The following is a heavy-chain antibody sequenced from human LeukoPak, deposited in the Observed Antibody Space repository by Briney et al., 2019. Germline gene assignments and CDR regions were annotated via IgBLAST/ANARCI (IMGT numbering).Heavy chain of an antibody. Sequence: GGSLRLSCAASGFTFSSYAMSWVRQAPGKGLEWVSAISGSGGSTYYADSVKGRFTISRDNSKNTLYLQMNSLRAEDTAVYYCAKDRRDGYNPDTLDYWGQGTLVTVSS. J-gene: IGHJ4*02. CDR2: ISGSGGST. CDR1: GFTFSSYA. V-gene: IGHV3-23*01. CDR3: AKDRRDGYNPDTLDY. D-gene: IGHD5-24*01.